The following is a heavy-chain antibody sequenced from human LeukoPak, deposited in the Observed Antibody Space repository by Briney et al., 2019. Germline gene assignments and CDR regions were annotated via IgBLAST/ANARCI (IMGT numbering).Heavy chain of an antibody. CDR1: GYTFTGYY. Sequence: ASVKVSCKASGYTFTGYYMHWVRQAPGQGLEWMGWINPNSGGTNYAQKFQGRVTMTRDTSISTAYMELSRLRSDDTAVYYCARDEGSGSYYNGLFDPWGQGTLVTVFS. CDR3: ARDEGSGSYYNGLFDP. CDR2: INPNSGGT. D-gene: IGHD3-10*01. V-gene: IGHV1-2*02. J-gene: IGHJ5*02.